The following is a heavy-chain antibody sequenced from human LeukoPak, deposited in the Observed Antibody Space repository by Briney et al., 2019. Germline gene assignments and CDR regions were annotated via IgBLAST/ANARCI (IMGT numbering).Heavy chain of an antibody. Sequence: GGSLRLSCAASGFTFSSYWMSWVRKAPGKGLEWVANIKQDGSEKYYVDSVKGRFTISRDNAKNSLYLQMNSLRAEDTAVYYCAREDKGYYSASYNWFDPWGQGTLVTVSS. CDR3: AREDKGYYSASYNWFDP. J-gene: IGHJ5*02. CDR2: IKQDGSEK. D-gene: IGHD3-22*01. V-gene: IGHV3-7*01. CDR1: GFTFSSYW.